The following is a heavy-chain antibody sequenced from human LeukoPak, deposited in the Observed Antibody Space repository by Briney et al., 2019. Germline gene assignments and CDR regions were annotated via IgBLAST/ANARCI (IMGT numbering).Heavy chain of an antibody. J-gene: IGHJ4*02. V-gene: IGHV1-69*13. CDR2: IIPIFGTS. CDR3: ARAYCGGDCYWQRFDY. Sequence: ASVKVSCKASGGTFSSYTFSWVRQAPGQGLEWMGGIIPIFGTSKYAQKFRGRVTITADESTSTAYMELSSLRSEDTAVYYCARAYCGGDCYWQRFDYWGQGTLVTVSS. CDR1: GGTFSSYT. D-gene: IGHD2-21*01.